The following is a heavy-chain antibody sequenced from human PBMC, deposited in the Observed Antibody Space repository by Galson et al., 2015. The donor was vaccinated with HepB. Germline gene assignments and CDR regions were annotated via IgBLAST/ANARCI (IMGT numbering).Heavy chain of an antibody. J-gene: IGHJ4*02. D-gene: IGHD4-17*01. CDR3: ARGTEYGDYARYFDY. CDR1: GSTFISYY. V-gene: IGHV1-46*01. CDR2: INPSGGST. Sequence: SVKVSCKASGSTFISYYMHWVRQAPGQGLEWMGIINPSGGSTSYAQKFKGRVTMTRDTSTSTVYMELSSLRSEDTAVYYCARGTEYGDYARYFDYWGQGTLVSVSS.